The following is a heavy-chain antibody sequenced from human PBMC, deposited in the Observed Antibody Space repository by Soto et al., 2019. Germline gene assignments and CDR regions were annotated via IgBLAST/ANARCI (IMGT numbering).Heavy chain of an antibody. Sequence: PGESLKISCKGSGYSFSNYWIAWVRQMPGKGLEWMGIIYPGDSGTRYSPSFQGQVTISADKSISTAYLQWRSLKASDTAIYYCARQGDWYEGDYWGQGTLVTVSS. D-gene: IGHD6-19*01. V-gene: IGHV5-51*01. CDR1: GYSFSNYW. CDR3: ARQGDWYEGDY. J-gene: IGHJ4*02. CDR2: IYPGDSGT.